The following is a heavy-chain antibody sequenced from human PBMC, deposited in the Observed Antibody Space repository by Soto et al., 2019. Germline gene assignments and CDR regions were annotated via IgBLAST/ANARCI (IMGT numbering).Heavy chain of an antibody. J-gene: IGHJ4*02. D-gene: IGHD3-10*01. CDR3: ARAYYGSGSYLDY. CDR1: GGSINSVDYS. V-gene: IGHV4-30-2*01. Sequence: QLQLQESGSGLVKPSQTLSLTCAVSGGSINSVDYSWSWIRQPPGKGLEWIGYIYHSGSTYYSPSLKSRVTTSIDRSNIQFSLKLSSVTAADTAVYYCARAYYGSGSYLDYWGQGILVTVSS. CDR2: IYHSGST.